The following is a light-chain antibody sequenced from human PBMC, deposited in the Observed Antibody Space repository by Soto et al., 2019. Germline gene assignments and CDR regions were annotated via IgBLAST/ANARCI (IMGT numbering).Light chain of an antibody. CDR2: GAS. CDR3: QQHSHWPPWT. V-gene: IGKV3-11*01. Sequence: EVVLTQSPATLSLSPGERATLSCRASENVRTFVDWYQQKPGQAPRLLIHGASNRATGIPDRFSGSGSGTDFTLTITNHEPEDFAVYYCQQHSHWPPWTFGQGTMVEIQ. CDR1: ENVRTF. J-gene: IGKJ1*01.